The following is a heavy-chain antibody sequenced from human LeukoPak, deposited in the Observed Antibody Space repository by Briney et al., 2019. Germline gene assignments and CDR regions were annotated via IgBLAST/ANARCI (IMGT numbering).Heavy chain of an antibody. CDR3: ARVRKGGWGFDY. CDR2: IYYSGST. Sequence: SEILSLTCTVSGGSISSYYWSWIRQPPGKGLEWIGYIYYSGSTNYNPSLKSRVTISVDTSKNQFSLKLSSVTAADTAVYYCARVRKGGWGFDYWGQGTLVTVSS. V-gene: IGHV4-59*01. J-gene: IGHJ4*02. CDR1: GGSISSYY. D-gene: IGHD3-16*01.